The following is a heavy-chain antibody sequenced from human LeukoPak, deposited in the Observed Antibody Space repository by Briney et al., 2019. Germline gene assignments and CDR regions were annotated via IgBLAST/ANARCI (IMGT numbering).Heavy chain of an antibody. D-gene: IGHD5-18*01. CDR1: GFTFSSYA. CDR2: ISATGACT. CDR3: AKRVAASSGANDY. J-gene: IGHJ4*02. Sequence: GGSLRLSCAASGFTFSSYAMTWVRQAPGKGLEWVSAISATGACTYYADSVKGRFTISRDNSKDTLFLQMNSLRAEDTAVYYCAKRVAASSGANDYWGQGTLVTVSS. V-gene: IGHV3-23*01.